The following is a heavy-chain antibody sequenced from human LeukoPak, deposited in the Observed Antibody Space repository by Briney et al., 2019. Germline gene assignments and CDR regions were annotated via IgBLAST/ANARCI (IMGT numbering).Heavy chain of an antibody. J-gene: IGHJ3*02. CDR2: IYYSGST. V-gene: IGHV4-59*01. CDR1: GGSISSYY. CDR3: ARGYSYAKGAFDI. Sequence: SETLSLTCTVSGGSISSYYWSWIRQPPGKGLEWIGYIYYSGSTNYNPSLKSRVTISVDTSKNQFSLKLCSVTAADTAVYYCARGYSYAKGAFDIWGQGTMVTVSS. D-gene: IGHD5-18*01.